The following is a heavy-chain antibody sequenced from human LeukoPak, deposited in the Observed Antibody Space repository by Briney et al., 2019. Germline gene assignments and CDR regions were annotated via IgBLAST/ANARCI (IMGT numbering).Heavy chain of an antibody. Sequence: PGGSLRLSCAASGFTVSSNYMTWVRQAPGKGLEWVSVIYSNNTTYYADSVKGRFTISRDNSKNTLYLQMNSLRAEDTAVYYCARAYYEPSFDCWGQGTLVTVSS. D-gene: IGHD1-26*01. CDR1: GFTVSSNY. J-gene: IGHJ4*02. CDR2: IYSNNTT. V-gene: IGHV3-53*01. CDR3: ARAYYEPSFDC.